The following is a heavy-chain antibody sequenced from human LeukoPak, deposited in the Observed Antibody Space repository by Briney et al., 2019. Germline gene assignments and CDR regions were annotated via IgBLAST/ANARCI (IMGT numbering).Heavy chain of an antibody. Sequence: GGSLRLSCAASGFTVSSNYMSWVRQAPGKGLEWVSVIYSGGSTYYADSVKGRFTISRDNSKNTLYLQMNSLRAEDTAVFYCANERYYDSSGYYFDYWGQGTLVTVSS. D-gene: IGHD3-22*01. V-gene: IGHV3-53*01. CDR2: IYSGGST. J-gene: IGHJ4*02. CDR1: GFTVSSNY. CDR3: ANERYYDSSGYYFDY.